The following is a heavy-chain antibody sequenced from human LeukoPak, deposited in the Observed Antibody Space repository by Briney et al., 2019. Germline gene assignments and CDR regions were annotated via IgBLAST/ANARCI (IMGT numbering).Heavy chain of an antibody. V-gene: IGHV4-4*02. CDR3: ASGEKLLWFGELLAPPDY. CDR2: IYHSGST. D-gene: IGHD3-10*01. CDR1: GGSISSSNW. Sequence: SGTLSLTCAVSGGSISSSNWWSWVRQPPRKGLEWIGEIYHSGSTNYNPSLKSRVTISVDKSKNQFSLKLSSVTAADTAVYYCASGEKLLWFGELLAPPDYWGQGTLVTVSS. J-gene: IGHJ4*02.